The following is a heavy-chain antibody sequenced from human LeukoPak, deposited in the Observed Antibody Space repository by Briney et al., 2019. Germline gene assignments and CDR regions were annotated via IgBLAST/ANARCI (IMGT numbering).Heavy chain of an antibody. D-gene: IGHD3-10*01. J-gene: IGHJ5*02. Sequence: GGSLRLSCAASGFTFSGYAMSWVRQAPGKGLEWVSAISGSGGSTYYADSVKGRFTISRDNSKNTLYLQMNSLRAEDTAVYYCAKGYRLTMVRGNWFDPWGQGTLVTVSS. V-gene: IGHV3-23*01. CDR1: GFTFSGYA. CDR3: AKGYRLTMVRGNWFDP. CDR2: ISGSGGST.